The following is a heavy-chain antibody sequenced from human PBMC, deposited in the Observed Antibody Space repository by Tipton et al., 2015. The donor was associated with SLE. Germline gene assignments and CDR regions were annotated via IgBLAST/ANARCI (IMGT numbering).Heavy chain of an antibody. CDR1: GYTFTSYG. J-gene: IGHJ6*03. D-gene: IGHD3-10*01. Sequence: QLVQSGAEVKKPGASVKVSCKAFGYTFTSYGLIWVRQAPGQGFEWMGWISAYNGNTNYAQKLQGRVIMTTVTSTTTAYMELRSLQSDDTAVYYCARGGDGVRGPPYYVDVWGKGTTVTVSS. CDR2: ISAYNGNT. V-gene: IGHV1-18*04. CDR3: ARGGDGVRGPPYYVDV.